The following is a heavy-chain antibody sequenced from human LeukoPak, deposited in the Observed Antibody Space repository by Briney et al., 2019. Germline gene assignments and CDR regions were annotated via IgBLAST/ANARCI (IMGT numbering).Heavy chain of an antibody. CDR3: ARVGYYYDSSGYRY. CDR2: ISSSSSTI. CDR1: GFTFSSYG. D-gene: IGHD3-22*01. V-gene: IGHV3-48*02. Sequence: GGSLRLSCAASGFTFSSYGMNWVRQAPGKGLEWVSYISSSSSTIYYADSVKGRFTISRDNAKNSLYLQMNSLRDEDTAVYYCARVGYYYDSSGYRYWGQGTLVTVSS. J-gene: IGHJ4*02.